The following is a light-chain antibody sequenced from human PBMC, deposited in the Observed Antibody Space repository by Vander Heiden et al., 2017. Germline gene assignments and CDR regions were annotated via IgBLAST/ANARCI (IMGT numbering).Light chain of an antibody. V-gene: IGKV1-27*01. Sequence: IQMTPPPPSLSSSPVDSVTITCRASEDNSNYLAWYQQKPGKAPKLLIYTASTLQSGVPSRFSGSGSGTDFNLTISSLQPEDVATYYCQKYNSAPQITFGQGTRLDI. CDR3: QKYNSAPQIT. J-gene: IGKJ5*01. CDR1: EDNSNY. CDR2: TAS.